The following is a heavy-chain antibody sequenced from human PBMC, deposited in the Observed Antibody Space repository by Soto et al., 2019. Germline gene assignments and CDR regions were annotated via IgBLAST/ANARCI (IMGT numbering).Heavy chain of an antibody. CDR3: ARGYGKITLRAVAGPVDY. CDR2: IWYEGSNK. CDR1: EFTFTSYG. Sequence: GGSLRLSCTASEFTFTSYGMHWGGQAPGKGLEGWAVIWYEGSNKYYADSVKGRFTISRNNSKNTPNLQINSLRAQDTAGNYCARGYGKITLRAVAGPVDYWGQGTLVTVSS. D-gene: IGHD6-19*01. V-gene: IGHV3-33*01. J-gene: IGHJ4*02.